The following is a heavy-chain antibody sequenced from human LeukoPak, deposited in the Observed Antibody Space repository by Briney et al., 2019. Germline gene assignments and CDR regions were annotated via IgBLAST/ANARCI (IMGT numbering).Heavy chain of an antibody. Sequence: SETLSLTCAVYGGSFSGYYWSWIRQPPGKGLEWIGEINHSGSTNYNPSLKSRVTISVDTSKNQFSLKLSSVTAADTAVHYCARVRGGYTWGQGTLVTVSS. V-gene: IGHV4-34*01. CDR3: ARVRGGYT. CDR2: INHSGST. D-gene: IGHD5-12*01. CDR1: GGSFSGYY. J-gene: IGHJ5*02.